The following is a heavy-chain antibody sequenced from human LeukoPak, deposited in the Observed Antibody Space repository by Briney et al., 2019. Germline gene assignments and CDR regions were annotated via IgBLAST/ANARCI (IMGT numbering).Heavy chain of an antibody. CDR2: ISSSSSYI. V-gene: IGHV3-21*01. J-gene: IGHJ6*02. CDR1: GFTFSSYS. D-gene: IGHD2-15*01. Sequence: PGGSLRLSCAASGFTFSSYSMNWVRQAPGKGLEWVSSISSSSSYIYYADPVKGRFTISRDNAKNSLYLQMNSLRAEDTAVYYCARVGGGSDYYYYGMDVWGQGTTVTVSS. CDR3: ARVGGGSDYYYYGMDV.